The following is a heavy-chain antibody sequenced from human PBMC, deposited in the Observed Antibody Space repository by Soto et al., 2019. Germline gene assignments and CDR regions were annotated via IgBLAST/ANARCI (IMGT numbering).Heavy chain of an antibody. CDR2: INPNTGGT. D-gene: IGHD2-15*01. CDR3: ARVNVVVVAATREYYFDY. V-gene: IGHV1-2*02. CDR1: GYTFTGYY. J-gene: IGHJ4*02. Sequence: QVQLVQSGAEVKKPGASVNVSCKASGYTFTGYYMHWVRQAPGQGLEWMGWINPNTGGTNYAQKFQGRVTMTRDTSISTAYMELSRLRSDDTAVYYCARVNVVVVAATREYYFDYWGQGTLVTVSS.